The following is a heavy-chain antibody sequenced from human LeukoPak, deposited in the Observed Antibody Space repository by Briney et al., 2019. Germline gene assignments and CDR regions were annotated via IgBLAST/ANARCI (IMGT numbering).Heavy chain of an antibody. CDR1: GYKFTNYW. J-gene: IGHJ4*02. CDR2: VNPSDSET. CDR3: ARVWGPYYYDSRSLFDY. D-gene: IGHD3-22*01. V-gene: IGHV5-51*01. Sequence: AGESLKISCKGSGYKFTNYWIGWVRQMPGKGLEWMGIVNPSDSETRYSPSFEGQVTISADKSTSTANLQWSSLKASDTAMYYCARVWGPYYYDSRSLFDYWGQGTLVIVSS.